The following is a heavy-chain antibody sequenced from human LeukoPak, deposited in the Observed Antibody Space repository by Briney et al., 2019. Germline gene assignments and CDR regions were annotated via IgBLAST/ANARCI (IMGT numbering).Heavy chain of an antibody. Sequence: ASVKVSCKASGYTFTGYYMHWVRQAPGQGLEWMGWINPNSGGTNYAQKFQGRVTMTTDTSTSTAYMELRSLRSDDTAVYYCARLIRDGYNYGTPENPYYFDYWGQGTLVTVSS. J-gene: IGHJ4*02. CDR1: GYTFTGYY. D-gene: IGHD5-24*01. CDR3: ARLIRDGYNYGTPENPYYFDY. CDR2: INPNSGGT. V-gene: IGHV1-2*02.